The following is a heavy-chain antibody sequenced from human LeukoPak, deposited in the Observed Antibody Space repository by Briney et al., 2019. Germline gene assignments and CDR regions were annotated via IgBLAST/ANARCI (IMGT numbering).Heavy chain of an antibody. D-gene: IGHD3-10*01. V-gene: IGHV3-23*01. CDR1: GFTFSTFA. CDR3: VGSGSYSTFNHAITLYYFGY. CDR2: ISGSGGST. J-gene: IGHJ4*02. Sequence: GGSLRLSCAASGFTFSTFAMSWVRQAPGKGLEWVSAISGSGGSTYYADSVKGRFTISRDNSKNTLYLQMNSLRAEDTAVYYCVGSGSYSTFNHAITLYYFGYWGQGTLVTVSS.